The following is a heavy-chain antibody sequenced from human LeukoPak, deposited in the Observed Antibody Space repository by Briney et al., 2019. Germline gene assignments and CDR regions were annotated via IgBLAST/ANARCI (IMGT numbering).Heavy chain of an antibody. CDR3: ARLWSSFDGFDI. J-gene: IGHJ3*02. CDR2: IYYSGIT. CDR1: GGSVSNNNFY. D-gene: IGHD3-3*01. Sequence: SETLSLTCTVSGGSVSNNNFYWGWIRQSPGKGLEWIGIIYYSGITYYNPSLKSRVIMAVDTSKDQFSLQLNSVSAADTAVYYCARLWSSFDGFDIWGQGTMVTVSS. V-gene: IGHV4-39*01.